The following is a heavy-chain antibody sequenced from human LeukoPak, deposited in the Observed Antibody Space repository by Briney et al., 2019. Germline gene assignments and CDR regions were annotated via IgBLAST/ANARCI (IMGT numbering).Heavy chain of an antibody. D-gene: IGHD2-2*01. V-gene: IGHV1-2*02. J-gene: IGHJ4*02. CDR3: ARANFHYCSSSTCLFDY. CDR1: GYTFTDYY. CDR2: INPNDGDT. Sequence: ASVKVSCKASGYTFTDYYMHWVRQAPGQGFEWMGWINPNDGDTNYAQKFQGRVTMTRDTSISTAHMEVSRLRSDDTAVYHCARANFHYCSSSTCLFDYWGQGTLVTVSS.